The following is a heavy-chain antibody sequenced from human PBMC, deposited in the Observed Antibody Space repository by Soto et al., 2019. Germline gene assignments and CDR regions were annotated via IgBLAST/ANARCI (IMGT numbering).Heavy chain of an antibody. CDR1: GFTFSSYS. CDR3: ARDKRGYCSGGSCYPTSAPVGMDV. J-gene: IGHJ6*02. Sequence: GGSLRLSCAASGFTFSSYSMNWVRQAPGKGLEWVSSISSSSSYIYYADSVKGRFTISRDNAKNSLYLQMDSLRAEDTAVYYCARDKRGYCSGGSCYPTSAPVGMDVWGQGTTVTVSS. V-gene: IGHV3-21*01. D-gene: IGHD2-15*01. CDR2: ISSSSSYI.